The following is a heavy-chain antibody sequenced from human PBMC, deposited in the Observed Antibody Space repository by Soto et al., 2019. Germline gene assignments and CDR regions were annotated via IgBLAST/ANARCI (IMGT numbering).Heavy chain of an antibody. D-gene: IGHD3-16*01. CDR1: GFTFSSYA. J-gene: IGHJ4*02. Sequence: PGGSLRLSCAASGFTFSSYAMHWVRQAPGKGLEWVAVISYDGSNKYYADSVKGRFTISRDNSKNTLYLQMNSLRAEDTAVYYCAGDGGEIATTDHFDYWGQGTLVTVSS. CDR3: AGDGGEIATTDHFDY. CDR2: ISYDGSNK. V-gene: IGHV3-30-3*01.